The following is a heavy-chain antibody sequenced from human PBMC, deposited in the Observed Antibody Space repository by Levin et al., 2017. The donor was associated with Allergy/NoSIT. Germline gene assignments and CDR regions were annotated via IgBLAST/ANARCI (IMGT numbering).Heavy chain of an antibody. CDR1: GFTFSDYY. Sequence: GESLKISCAASGFTFSDYYMSWIRQAPGKGLEWVSYISSSGSTIYYADSVKGRFTISRDNAKNSLYLQMNSLRAEDTAVYYCARIRFLEYVDYWGQGTLVTVSS. D-gene: IGHD3-3*01. J-gene: IGHJ4*02. CDR2: ISSSGSTI. V-gene: IGHV3-11*01. CDR3: ARIRFLEYVDY.